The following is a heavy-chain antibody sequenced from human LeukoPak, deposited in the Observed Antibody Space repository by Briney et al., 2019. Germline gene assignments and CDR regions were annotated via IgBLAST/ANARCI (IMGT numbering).Heavy chain of an antibody. D-gene: IGHD4-17*01. CDR2: IYYSGST. V-gene: IGHV4-31*03. Sequence: PSETLSLTCTVSGGSISSGGYYWSWIRQHPGKGLEWIGYIYYSGSTYYNPSLKSRVTISVDTSKNQFSLKLSSVTAADTAVYYCARDQYGDYDFDYWGQGTLVTVSS. J-gene: IGHJ4*02. CDR1: GGSISSGGYY. CDR3: ARDQYGDYDFDY.